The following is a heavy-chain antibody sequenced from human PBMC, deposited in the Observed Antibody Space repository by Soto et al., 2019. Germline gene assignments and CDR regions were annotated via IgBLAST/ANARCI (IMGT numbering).Heavy chain of an antibody. J-gene: IGHJ4*02. D-gene: IGHD6-19*01. CDR1: GDSISSLY. CDR2: IYYSGSI. V-gene: IGHV4-59*01. CDR3: ARDKSPYSSGWHNRHFDY. Sequence: SETLSLTCTVSGDSISSLYWSWIRQPPGKGLEWIGYIYYSGSINYNPSLKSRVTISVDPSKNQFSLRLSSVTAADTAVYYCARDKSPYSSGWHNRHFDYWGQGTLVTVSS.